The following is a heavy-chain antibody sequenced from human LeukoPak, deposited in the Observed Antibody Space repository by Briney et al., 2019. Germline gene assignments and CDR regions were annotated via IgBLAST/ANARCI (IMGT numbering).Heavy chain of an antibody. D-gene: IGHD4-23*01. Sequence: GGSLRLSCAASGFTFSSYAMSWVRQAPGKGLEWVSTISGSGASAYYADSVKGRFTISRDNSKNTLYLQMNSLRAEDTAVYYCAKDRYKISARWSFDYWGQGTLVTVSS. J-gene: IGHJ4*02. CDR3: AKDRYKISARWSFDY. CDR1: GFTFSSYA. V-gene: IGHV3-23*01. CDR2: ISGSGASA.